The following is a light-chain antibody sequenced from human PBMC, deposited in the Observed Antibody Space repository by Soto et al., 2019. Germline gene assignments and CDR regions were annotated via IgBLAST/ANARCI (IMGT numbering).Light chain of an antibody. V-gene: IGKV1-9*01. J-gene: IGKJ1*01. CDR3: QQLKSYPQT. CDR2: AAS. Sequence: IQMTQSPSSLSASVKDRVTITCRASQSISSYLAWYQKKPGKAPKLLMYAASTLQSGVPSRFSGSGSGTEFTLTISSLQPEDFATYYCQQLKSYPQTFGQGTNVDI. CDR1: QSISSY.